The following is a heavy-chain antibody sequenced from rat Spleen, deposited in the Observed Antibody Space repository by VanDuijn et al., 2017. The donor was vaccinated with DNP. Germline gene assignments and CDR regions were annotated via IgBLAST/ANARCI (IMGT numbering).Heavy chain of an antibody. CDR2: ISYDGGTT. Sequence: EVQLVESGGGLVQPGGSLRLSCSASGFSLSDYYMAWVRQTPTKGLEWVAYISYDGGTTYSGDSVKGRFTIYRDDATNFLYLQMNRLRSEDMATYYCARHVLPLRVWDSWGQGVLVIVSS. CDR3: ARHVLPLRVWDS. V-gene: IGHV5-22*01. J-gene: IGHJ2*01. D-gene: IGHD1-4*01. CDR1: GFSLSDYY.